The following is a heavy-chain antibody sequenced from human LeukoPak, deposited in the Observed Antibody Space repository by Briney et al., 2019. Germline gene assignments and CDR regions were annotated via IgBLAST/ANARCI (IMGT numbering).Heavy chain of an antibody. CDR3: ARDNGGWFDF. J-gene: IGHJ5*01. CDR1: KFIFSDYW. Sequence: GGSLRLSCVASKFIFSDYWMSWVRQAPGKGLEWVANIKQGGREEKYVDSVKGRFAISRDDAKSTLYLQMDSLSGDDTAVYYCARDNGGWFDFWGRGTLVTVSS. CDR2: IKQGGREE. V-gene: IGHV3-7*03. D-gene: IGHD3-10*01.